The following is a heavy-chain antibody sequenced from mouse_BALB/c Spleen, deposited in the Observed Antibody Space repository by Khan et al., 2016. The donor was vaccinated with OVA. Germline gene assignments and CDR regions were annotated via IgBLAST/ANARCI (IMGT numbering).Heavy chain of an antibody. Sequence: VQLQQSGAELVKPGASVKLSCKASGYTFTSYYMYWVKQRPGKGLEWIGDINPSNGDTYFNEKFKNKATLTVDKSSSTTYMQLSSLTSEDSAVYYGQGEDYGSFASWGQGTLVTVSA. CDR2: INPSNGDT. CDR3: QGEDYGSFAS. CDR1: GYTFTSYY. D-gene: IGHD2-4*01. J-gene: IGHJ3*01. V-gene: IGHV1-53*01.